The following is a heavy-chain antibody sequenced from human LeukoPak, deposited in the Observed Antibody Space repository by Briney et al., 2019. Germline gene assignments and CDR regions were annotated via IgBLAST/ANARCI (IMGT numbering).Heavy chain of an antibody. CDR3: AKEHDYTNAAPEWGFDS. CDR1: AFTFRVYA. D-gene: IGHD2-2*02. Sequence: GGSLRLSCAASAFTFRVYAMSWVPQAPGKGLEWVSGISGSSSHTKDADFVRGRFTIYRDNSRNTLFLQLNSLTAEDTAVSYCAKEHDYTNAAPEWGFDSWGQGSLVIVSS. J-gene: IGHJ4*02. CDR2: ISGSSSHT. V-gene: IGHV3-23*01.